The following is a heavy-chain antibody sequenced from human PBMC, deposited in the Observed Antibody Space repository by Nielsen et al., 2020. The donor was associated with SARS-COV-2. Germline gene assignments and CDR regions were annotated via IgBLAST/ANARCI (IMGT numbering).Heavy chain of an antibody. V-gene: IGHV3-33*08. D-gene: IGHD6-19*01. CDR1: GFTFNSYA. CDR3: ARDLAVAGTIYFDY. CDR2: IWFDGSNK. J-gene: IGHJ4*02. Sequence: GGSLRLSCAASGFTFNSYAMTWVRQAPGKGLEWVAVIWFDGSNKYYADSVKGRFTISRDNSKNTLYLQMNSLRAEDTAVYYCARDLAVAGTIYFDYWGQGTLVTVSS.